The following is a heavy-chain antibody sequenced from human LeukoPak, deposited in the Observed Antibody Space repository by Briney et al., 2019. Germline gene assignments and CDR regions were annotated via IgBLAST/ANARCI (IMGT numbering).Heavy chain of an antibody. Sequence: SETLSLTCTVSGGSIRSYYWSWIRQPAGKGLEWIGRIYTSGSTNYNPSLKSRVTMSVDTSKNQFSLKLSSVTAADTAVYYCARDLVTTWTPYYGMDVWGQGTAVTVSS. J-gene: IGHJ6*02. CDR2: IYTSGST. V-gene: IGHV4-4*07. CDR3: ARDLVTTWTPYYGMDV. D-gene: IGHD4-17*01. CDR1: GGSIRSYY.